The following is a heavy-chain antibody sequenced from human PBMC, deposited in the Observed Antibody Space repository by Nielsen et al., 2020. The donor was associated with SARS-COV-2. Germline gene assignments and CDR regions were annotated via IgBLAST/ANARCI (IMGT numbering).Heavy chain of an antibody. CDR2: ISSSSSYI. CDR1: GFTFSSYN. D-gene: IGHD3-10*01. CDR3: AAYYASGSYSSGSSNYYYYGKDV. V-gene: IGHV3-21*01. Sequence: GESLKISCVASGFTFSSYNMNWVRQAPGKGLEWVSCISSSSSYIYYEDSVKGRFTISRDNAENSLRLQMNSLRAEDTAVYYCAAYYASGSYSSGSSNYYYYGKDVWGQGTTVTVSS. J-gene: IGHJ6*02.